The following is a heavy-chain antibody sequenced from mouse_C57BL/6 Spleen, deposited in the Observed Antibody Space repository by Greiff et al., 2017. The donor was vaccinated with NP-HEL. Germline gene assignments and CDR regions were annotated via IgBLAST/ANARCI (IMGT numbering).Heavy chain of an antibody. CDR1: GFTFSSYG. D-gene: IGHD2-3*01. CDR3: ARLDGYHFDY. Sequence: EVQLQESGGDLVKPGGSLKLSCAASGFTFSSYGMSWVRQTPDKRLEWVATISSGGSYTYYPDSVKGRFTISRDNAKNTLDLQMSRLKSEDTAKYYCARLDGYHFDYWGQGTTVTVSS. CDR2: ISSGGSYT. J-gene: IGHJ2*01. V-gene: IGHV5-6*01.